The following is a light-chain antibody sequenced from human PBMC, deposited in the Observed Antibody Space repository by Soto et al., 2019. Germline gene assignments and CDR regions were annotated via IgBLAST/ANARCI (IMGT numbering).Light chain of an antibody. CDR2: KAS. CDR1: QSISSW. CDR3: QQYNSYST. Sequence: IQLTQSPSSLSASVGDIVTITCRASQSISSWLAWYQQKPGKAPKLLIYKASSLESGVPSRFSGSGSGTEFTLTISSLQPDDFATYYCQQYNSYSTFGQGTKVDVK. V-gene: IGKV1-5*03. J-gene: IGKJ1*01.